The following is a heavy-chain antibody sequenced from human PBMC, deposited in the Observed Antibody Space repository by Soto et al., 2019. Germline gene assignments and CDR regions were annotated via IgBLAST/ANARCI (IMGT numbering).Heavy chain of an antibody. D-gene: IGHD5-12*01. CDR2: INPKNGDT. CDR3: ARHSGYDYVFDY. V-gene: IGHV1-2*02. Sequence: QVQLVQSGAEVKKPGATVKVSCKASGYTFTGYYIHWVRQAPGQGLEWMGWINPKNGDTIFAQKFQGRFTMTGDTSTSTAYMELTSLRFDDTAVYYCARHSGYDYVFDYWGQGTLVTVSS. CDR1: GYTFTGYY. J-gene: IGHJ4*02.